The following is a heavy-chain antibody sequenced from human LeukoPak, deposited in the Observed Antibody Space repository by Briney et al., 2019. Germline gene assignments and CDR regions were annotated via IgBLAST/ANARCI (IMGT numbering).Heavy chain of an antibody. D-gene: IGHD7-27*01. CDR1: GFTFSSYG. CDR3: AKDKLGIAEGVFDY. Sequence: GSLRLSCAASGFTFSSYGMHWVRQAPGKGLEWVAVISYDGSNKYYADSVKGRFTISRDNSKNTLYLQMNSLRAEDTAVYYCAKDKLGIAEGVFDYWGQGTLVTVSS. CDR2: ISYDGSNK. V-gene: IGHV3-30*18. J-gene: IGHJ4*02.